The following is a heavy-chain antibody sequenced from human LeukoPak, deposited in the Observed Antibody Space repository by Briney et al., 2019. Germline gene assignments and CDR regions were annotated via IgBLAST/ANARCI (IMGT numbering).Heavy chain of an antibody. CDR1: GGTFSSYA. CDR3: ARGGVVEPTGFDY. D-gene: IGHD2-15*01. Sequence: ASVKVSCKASGGTFSSYAISWVRQAPGQGLEWMGRIIPILGIANYAQKFQGRVTITADKSTSTAYMELSSLRSEDTAVYYCARGGVVEPTGFDYWGQGTLVTVSS. CDR2: IIPILGIA. V-gene: IGHV1-69*04. J-gene: IGHJ4*02.